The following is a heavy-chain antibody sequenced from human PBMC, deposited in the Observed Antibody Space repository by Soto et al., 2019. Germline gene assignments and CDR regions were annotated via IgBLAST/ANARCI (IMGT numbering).Heavy chain of an antibody. Sequence: PSETLSLTCTVSGGSISSYDWSWIRQPPGKGLEWIGYIYYSGSTNYNPSLKSRVTISVDTSKNQFSLKLSSVTAADTAVYYCARHLKSGWLIDYWGQGTLVTVSS. CDR3: ARHLKSGWLIDY. V-gene: IGHV4-59*08. CDR1: GGSISSYD. J-gene: IGHJ4*02. D-gene: IGHD6-19*01. CDR2: IYYSGST.